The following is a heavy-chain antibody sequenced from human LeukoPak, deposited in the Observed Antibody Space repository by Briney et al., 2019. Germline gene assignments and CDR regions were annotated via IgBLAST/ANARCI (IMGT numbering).Heavy chain of an antibody. CDR2: IKEDGSVK. D-gene: IGHD3-16*01. CDR3: ARGRRDSEYVGGLGY. CDR1: GFTFSSYA. J-gene: IGHJ4*02. V-gene: IGHV3-7*03. Sequence: GGSLRLSCAASGFTFSSYAMSWVRQAPGKGLEWLANIKEDGSVKYYVDSVKGRFTISRDNAKNLLFLQMNSLRAEDTAVYSCARGRRDSEYVGGLGYWGQGILVTVSS.